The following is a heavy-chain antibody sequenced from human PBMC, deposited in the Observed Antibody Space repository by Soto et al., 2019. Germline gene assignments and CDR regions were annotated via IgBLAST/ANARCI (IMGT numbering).Heavy chain of an antibody. D-gene: IGHD3-3*01. CDR3: ARDNPYDFWSGYYPNYYYYGMDV. CDR1: GFTFSNYG. CDR2: INSDGSST. Sequence: GGSLRLSCAASGFTFSNYGMSWVRQAPGKGLVWVSRINSDGSSTSYADSVKGRFTISRDNAKNTLYLQMNSLRAEDTAVYYCARDNPYDFWSGYYPNYYYYGMDVWGQGTTVTVSS. V-gene: IGHV3-74*01. J-gene: IGHJ6*02.